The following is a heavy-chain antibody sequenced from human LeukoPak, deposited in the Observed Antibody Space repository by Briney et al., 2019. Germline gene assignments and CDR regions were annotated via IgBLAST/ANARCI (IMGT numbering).Heavy chain of an antibody. D-gene: IGHD2-21*02. CDR2: MNPNSGGT. Sequence: ASVKVSCKASGYTFTGYYMHWVRQAPGQGLEWMGRMNPNSGGTNYAQKFQGWVTMTRDTSISTAYMELSSLRSEDTAVYYCATTLAYCGGDCYSFGGRSHYYSDYWGQGTLVTVSS. CDR1: GYTFTGYY. V-gene: IGHV1-2*04. CDR3: ATTLAYCGGDCYSFGGRSHYYSDY. J-gene: IGHJ4*02.